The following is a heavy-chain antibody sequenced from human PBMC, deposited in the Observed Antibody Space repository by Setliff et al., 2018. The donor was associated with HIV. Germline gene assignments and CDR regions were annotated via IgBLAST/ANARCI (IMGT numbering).Heavy chain of an antibody. CDR2: IYTSGST. CDR3: ARAEGDAYNSLPYFDS. Sequence: SETLSLTCTVSGGSISSGSYYWNWIRQPAGKGLEWIGRIYTSGSTNYSPSFRGRLTISLDTSENQFSLHLTSVTAADTAVYYCARAEGDAYNSLPYFDSWGPGALVTVSS. J-gene: IGHJ4*02. D-gene: IGHD1-1*01. V-gene: IGHV4-61*02. CDR1: GGSISSGSYY.